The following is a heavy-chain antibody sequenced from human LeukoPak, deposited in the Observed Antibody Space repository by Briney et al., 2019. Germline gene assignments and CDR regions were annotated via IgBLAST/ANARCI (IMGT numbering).Heavy chain of an antibody. CDR1: GGSISSGGYY. J-gene: IGHJ4*02. Sequence: SQTLSLTCTVSGGSISSGGYYWSWIRQHPGKGLEWIGYIYYSGSTYYNPSLKSRVTISVDTSKSQFSLKLSSVTAADTAVYYCARARKGVVTSLLDYWGQGTLVTVSS. V-gene: IGHV4-31*03. CDR2: IYYSGST. CDR3: ARARKGVVTSLLDY. D-gene: IGHD4-23*01.